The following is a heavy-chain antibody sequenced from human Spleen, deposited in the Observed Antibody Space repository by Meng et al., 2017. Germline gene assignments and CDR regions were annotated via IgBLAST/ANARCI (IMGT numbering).Heavy chain of an antibody. D-gene: IGHD7-27*01. J-gene: IGHJ4*02. V-gene: IGHV3-7*01. Sequence: GESLKISCAASGFTFSTYTMNWVRQAPGKGLEWVANIKQDGSEKYYVDSVKGRFTISRDNAKNSLYLQMNSLRAEDTAVYHCARTNNWGSLHFDYWGQGTLVTVSS. CDR3: ARTNNWGSLHFDY. CDR1: GFTFSTYT. CDR2: IKQDGSEK.